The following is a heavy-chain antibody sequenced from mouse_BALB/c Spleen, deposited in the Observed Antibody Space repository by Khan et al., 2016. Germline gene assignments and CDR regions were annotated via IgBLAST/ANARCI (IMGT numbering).Heavy chain of an antibody. CDR3: RRGGLYKYRWFAY. CDR2: IYTFVGYT. V-gene: IGHV1S126*01. J-gene: IGHJ3*01. Sequence: QVQLQQPGAELVRPGASVKISCKGSGYTFTSYGMTWMKKSHGKCPAWIGDIYTFVGYTNYNQKFKDKATLPVDKSSSTAYMKLGNPMSEDSASYYCRRGGLYKYRWFAYWGQGTTLTVSA. D-gene: IGHD2-14*01. CDR1: GYTFTSYG.